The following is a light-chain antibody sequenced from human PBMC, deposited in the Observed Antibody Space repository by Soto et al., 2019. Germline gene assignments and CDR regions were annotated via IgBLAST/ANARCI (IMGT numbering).Light chain of an antibody. J-gene: IGKJ1*01. CDR2: GAS. CDR1: QSVRTN. CDR3: QQYGSSFAT. V-gene: IGKV3-20*01. Sequence: EIVLTQSPGTLSLSPGERATLSCRASQSVRTNLAWYRQTPGQAPRLLIYGASTRATDIPDRFSGSGSGTDFTLTISGLEPADFAVYYCQQYGSSFATFGQGTQVEV.